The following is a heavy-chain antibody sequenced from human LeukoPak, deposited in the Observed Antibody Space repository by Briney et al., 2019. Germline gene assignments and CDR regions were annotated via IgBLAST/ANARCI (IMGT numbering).Heavy chain of an antibody. Sequence: GGSLRLSCAVSGFTFSAYGMHWVRQAPGKVLEWVAVISYDGSYQAYADSVKGRFTVSRDSSKNTLYLQLNSLRREDTGLYYCARERRRDGYNYKDYWGQGTQVSVSS. J-gene: IGHJ4*02. V-gene: IGHV3-30*03. CDR3: ARERRRDGYNYKDY. D-gene: IGHD5-24*01. CDR2: ISYDGSYQ. CDR1: GFTFSAYG.